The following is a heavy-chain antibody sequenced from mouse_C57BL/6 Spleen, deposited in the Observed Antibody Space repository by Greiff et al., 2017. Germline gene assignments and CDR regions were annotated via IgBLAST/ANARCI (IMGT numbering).Heavy chain of an antibody. CDR1: GFTFSSYA. CDR3: AREGAYDYPSYWYFDV. V-gene: IGHV5-4*01. Sequence: EVMLVESGGGLVKPGGSLKLSCAASGFTFSSYAMSWVRQTPEKRLEWVATISDGGSYTYYPDNVKGRFTISRDNAKNNLYLQMSHLKSEDTAMYYCAREGAYDYPSYWYFDVWGTGTTVTVSS. D-gene: IGHD2-4*01. CDR2: ISDGGSYT. J-gene: IGHJ1*03.